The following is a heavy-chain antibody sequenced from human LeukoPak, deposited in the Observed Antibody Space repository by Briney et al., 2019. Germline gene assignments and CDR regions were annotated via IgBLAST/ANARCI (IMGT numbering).Heavy chain of an antibody. CDR1: GYTFTGYY. J-gene: IGHJ4*02. V-gene: IGHV1-2*02. CDR2: INPNSGGT. Sequence: ASVKVSCKASGYTFTGYYMHWVRQAPGQGLEWMGWINPNSGGTNYAQKFQGRVTITRNTSISTAYMELSSLRSVDTAVYYCARTQKRCGGDCSADYWGQGTLVTVSS. D-gene: IGHD2-21*02. CDR3: ARTQKRCGGDCSADY.